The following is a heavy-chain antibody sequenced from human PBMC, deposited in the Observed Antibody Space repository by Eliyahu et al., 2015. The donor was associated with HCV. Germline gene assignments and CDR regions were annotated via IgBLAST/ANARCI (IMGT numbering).Heavy chain of an antibody. CDR1: GFIFGDYG. D-gene: IGHD5-12*01. Sequence: EVQLVESGGGLVQPGRSLRLSCTTSGFIFGDYGMSWVRQAPGKGLKWVGFISSKAFGGTTEYAASVKDRFTISRDDSKGIAYLQMSSLKAEDTAVYYCAWGGYDLATWGRGTLVTVSS. V-gene: IGHV3-49*04. J-gene: IGHJ4*02. CDR2: ISSKAFGGTT. CDR3: AWGGYDLAT.